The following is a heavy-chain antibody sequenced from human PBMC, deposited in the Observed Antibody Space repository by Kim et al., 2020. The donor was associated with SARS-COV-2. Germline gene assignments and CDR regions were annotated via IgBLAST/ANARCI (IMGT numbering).Heavy chain of an antibody. Sequence: SETLSLTCAVYGGSFSGYYWSWIRQPPGKGLEWIGEINHSGSTNYNPSLKSRVTISVDTSKNQFSLKLSSVTAADTAVYYCARGRVGARGYYYYGMDVWGQGTTVTVSS. CDR1: GGSFSGYY. D-gene: IGHD1-26*01. J-gene: IGHJ6*02. V-gene: IGHV4-34*01. CDR3: ARGRVGARGYYYYGMDV. CDR2: INHSGST.